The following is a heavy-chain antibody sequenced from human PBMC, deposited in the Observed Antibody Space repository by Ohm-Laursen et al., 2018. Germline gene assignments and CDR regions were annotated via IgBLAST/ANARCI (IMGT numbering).Heavy chain of an antibody. V-gene: IGHV3-23*01. CDR2: IRSSGENT. D-gene: IGHD6-19*01. CDR1: GFTFDSFD. Sequence: SLRLSCAASGFTFDSFDMSWVRQVPGKGLEWVSGIRSSGENTNNADSVKGRFTISRDNSKNTLYLQMNNLRGDDTAVYYCAKDSRRSSGWYYFDYWGQGTLVTVSS. CDR3: AKDSRRSSGWYYFDY. J-gene: IGHJ4*02.